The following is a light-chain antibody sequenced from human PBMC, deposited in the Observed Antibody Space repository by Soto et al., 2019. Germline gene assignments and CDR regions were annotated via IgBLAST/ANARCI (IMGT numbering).Light chain of an antibody. CDR2: GAS. CDR1: QSLGSTF. V-gene: IGKV3-20*01. CDR3: QQYGRLPLS. Sequence: EILLTQSPGTLSLSPGDRATLSCRASQSLGSTFLAWYKQKSGQSPRLLIYGASDRATDVPDRFSGSGSGADFTLTISRLEPEDFAVYFCQQYGRLPLSFGGGTKVEIK. J-gene: IGKJ4*01.